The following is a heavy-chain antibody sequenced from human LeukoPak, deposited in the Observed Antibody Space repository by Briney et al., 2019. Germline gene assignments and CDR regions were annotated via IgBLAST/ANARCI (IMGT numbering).Heavy chain of an antibody. V-gene: IGHV3-30*18. Sequence: GGSLRLSCAASGFTFSSYGMHWVRQAPGKGLEWVAVISYDGSNNYYADSVKGRFTISRDNSKNTLYLQMNSLRAEDTAVYYCAKDLTGTTDYWGQGTLVTVSS. J-gene: IGHJ4*02. CDR1: GFTFSSYG. CDR3: AKDLTGTTDY. D-gene: IGHD1-7*01. CDR2: ISYDGSNN.